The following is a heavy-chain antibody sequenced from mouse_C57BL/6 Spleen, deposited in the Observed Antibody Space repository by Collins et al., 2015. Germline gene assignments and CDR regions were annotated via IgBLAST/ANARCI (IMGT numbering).Heavy chain of an antibody. V-gene: IGHV2-5*01. CDR2: IWRGGST. J-gene: IGHJ2*01. Sequence: QVQLKQSGPGLVQPSQSLSITCTVSGFSLTSYGVHWVRQSPGKGLEWLGVIWRGGSTDYNAAFMSRPSITKDNSKSQVFFKMNSLQADDTAIYYCAKNNDYSYFDYWGQGTTLTVSS. D-gene: IGHD2-4*01. CDR3: AKNNDYSYFDY. CDR1: GFSLTSYG.